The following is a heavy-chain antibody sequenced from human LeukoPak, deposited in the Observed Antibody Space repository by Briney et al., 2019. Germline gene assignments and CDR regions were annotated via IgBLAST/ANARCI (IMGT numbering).Heavy chain of an antibody. CDR3: ARVRARRGVIYYMDV. D-gene: IGHD3-10*01. J-gene: IGHJ6*03. Sequence: ASVKVSCKASGYTFTSYDINWVRQATGQGLEWMGWMNPNSGNTGYAQKFQGRVTMTRNTSISTAYMELSSPRSEDTAVYYCARVRARRGVIYYMDVWGKGTTVTISS. V-gene: IGHV1-8*01. CDR1: GYTFTSYD. CDR2: MNPNSGNT.